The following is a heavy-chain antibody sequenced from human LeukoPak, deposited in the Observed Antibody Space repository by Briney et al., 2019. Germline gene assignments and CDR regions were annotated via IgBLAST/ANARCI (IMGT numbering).Heavy chain of an antibody. CDR2: INPNSGGT. D-gene: IGHD6-19*01. V-gene: IGHV1-2*02. CDR1: GYTFTGYY. Sequence: GASVKVSCKASGYTFTGYYMHWVRQAPGQGLEWMGWINPNSGGTNYAQKFQGRVTMTRDTSISTAYMELSRLRSDDTAVYYCAREVAASGLGWDYWGQGTLVTVSS. CDR3: AREVAASGLGWDY. J-gene: IGHJ4*02.